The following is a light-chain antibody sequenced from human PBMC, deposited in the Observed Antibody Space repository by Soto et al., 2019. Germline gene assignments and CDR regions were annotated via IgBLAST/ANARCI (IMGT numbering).Light chain of an antibody. Sequence: EIVLTQSPGTLSLSPGERATLSCRASQSVTSTYLAWYQQKPGLAPRLLIYGASIRATGIPDKFSGSGSGTDFTLTISRLAPEDFAVYYCQQYGSPPITFGQGTRLENK. CDR2: GAS. J-gene: IGKJ5*01. CDR3: QQYGSPPIT. CDR1: QSVTSTY. V-gene: IGKV3-20*01.